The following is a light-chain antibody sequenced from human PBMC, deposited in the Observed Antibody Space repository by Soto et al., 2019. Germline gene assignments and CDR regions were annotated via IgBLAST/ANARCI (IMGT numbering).Light chain of an antibody. V-gene: IGLV2-14*01. CDR1: SSDVGGYKY. CDR2: EVS. CDR3: SSKSSGSTPML. J-gene: IGLJ2*01. Sequence: QSVLTQPASLSGSPGQSITISCTGTSSDVGGYKYVSWYQHHPGEAPKLIIYEVSNRPSGVSNRFSGSKSGNTASLTISGLQAEDESHYYCSSKSSGSTPMLFGGGTQLTV.